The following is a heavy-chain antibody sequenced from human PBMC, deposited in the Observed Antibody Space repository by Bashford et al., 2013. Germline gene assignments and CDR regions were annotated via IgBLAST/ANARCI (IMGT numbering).Heavy chain of an antibody. CDR2: INPNNGGT. CDR1: GYTFTGYY. Sequence: ASVKVSCKISGYTFTGYYMHWVRQAPGQGLEWMGWINPNNGGTSFAQKFQGRVTMTRDTSISTAYMELSSLRSDDTAVYYCARGDHLIAPAAIPLAYWGQGTLVTVSS. J-gene: IGHJ4*02. CDR3: ARGDHLIAPAAIPLAY. V-gene: IGHV1-2*02. D-gene: IGHD2-2*02.